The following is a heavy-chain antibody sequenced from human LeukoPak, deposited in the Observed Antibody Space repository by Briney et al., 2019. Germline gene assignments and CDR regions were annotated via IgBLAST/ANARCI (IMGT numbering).Heavy chain of an antibody. J-gene: IGHJ3*02. CDR2: ISAYNGNT. D-gene: IGHD6-19*01. CDR1: GYTFTSYG. V-gene: IGHV1-18*01. CDR3: ARDNRAVAGTRLIRPLFDI. Sequence: ASVKVSCKASGYTFTSYGISWVRQAPGQGLEWMGWISAYNGNTNYAQKLQGRVTMTTDTSTSTAYMELRSLRSDDTAVYYCARDNRAVAGTRLIRPLFDIWGQGTMVTVSS.